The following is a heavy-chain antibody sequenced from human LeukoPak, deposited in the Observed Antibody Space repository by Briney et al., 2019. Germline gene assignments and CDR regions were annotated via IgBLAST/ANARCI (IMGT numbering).Heavy chain of an antibody. CDR3: ATDPPDYGDYGFDP. D-gene: IGHD4-17*01. V-gene: IGHV1-24*01. J-gene: IGHJ5*02. CDR2: FDPGDGET. Sequence: ASVTVSCKASGYTLPELSMHWVRQAPGKGREWMGGFDPGDGETIYAQKFQGRVTMTEDTSTDTAYMELSSLRSEDTAVYYCATDPPDYGDYGFDPWGQGTLVTVSS. CDR1: GYTLPELS.